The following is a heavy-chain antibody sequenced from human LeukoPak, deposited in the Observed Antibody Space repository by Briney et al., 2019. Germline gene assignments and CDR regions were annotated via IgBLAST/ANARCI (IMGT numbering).Heavy chain of an antibody. V-gene: IGHV4-39*07. J-gene: IGHJ4*02. CDR2: IYYSGST. Sequence: KPSETLSLTCTVSGGSISSSSYYWGWIRQPPGKGLEWIGSIYYSGSTYCNPSLKSRVTISVDTSKNQFSLKLSSVTAADTAVYYCARVRNYGGILDYWDQGTLVTVSS. CDR3: ARVRNYGGILDY. D-gene: IGHD4-23*01. CDR1: GGSISSSSYY.